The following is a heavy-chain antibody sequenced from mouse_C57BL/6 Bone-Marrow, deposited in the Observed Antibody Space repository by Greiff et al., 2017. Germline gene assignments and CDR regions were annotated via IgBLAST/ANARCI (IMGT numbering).Heavy chain of an antibody. D-gene: IGHD1-1*01. CDR3: ARGITTVVATYWYFDV. J-gene: IGHJ1*03. CDR1: GYAFSSSW. Sequence: QVQLQQSGPELVKPGASVKISCKASGYAFSSSWMNWVKQRPGQGLEWIGRIYPGDGDTNYNGKFKGKATLTADKSSSTAYMQLSNLTSEDSEVYFCARGITTVVATYWYFDVWGTGTTVTVSS. CDR2: IYPGDGDT. V-gene: IGHV1-82*01.